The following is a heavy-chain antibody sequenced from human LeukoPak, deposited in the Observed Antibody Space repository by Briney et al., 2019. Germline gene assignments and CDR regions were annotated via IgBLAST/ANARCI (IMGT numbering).Heavy chain of an antibody. V-gene: IGHV4-39*01. Sequence: SETLSLTCTVSGGSISSSSYYWGWIRQPPGKGLEWIGSIYYSGSTYYNPSLKSRVTISVDTSKNQFSLKLCSVTAADTAVYYCARHGHSSGWYGTYNWFDPWGQGTLVTVSS. CDR1: GGSISSSSYY. D-gene: IGHD6-19*01. J-gene: IGHJ5*02. CDR3: ARHGHSSGWYGTYNWFDP. CDR2: IYYSGST.